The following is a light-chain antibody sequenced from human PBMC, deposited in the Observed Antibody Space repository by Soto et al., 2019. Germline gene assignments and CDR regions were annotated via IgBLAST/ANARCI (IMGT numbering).Light chain of an antibody. CDR1: QSVYSY. CDR2: DAS. V-gene: IGKV3-11*01. CDR3: QQRSNWPPTWT. Sequence: EIVLTQSPATLSLSPGERATLSCRASQSVYSYLAWYQQKPGQAPRLLIYDASTRATGIPARFSGSGSGTDFTLTISSLEPEDFAVYYCQQRSNWPPTWTFGQGTKVEIK. J-gene: IGKJ1*01.